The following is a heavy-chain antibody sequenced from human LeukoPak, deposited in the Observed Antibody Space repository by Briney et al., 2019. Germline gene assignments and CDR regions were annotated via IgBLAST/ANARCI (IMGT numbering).Heavy chain of an antibody. V-gene: IGHV4-30-2*01. Sequence: SETLSLTCTVSGGSISSGGYYWSWIRQPPGKGLEWIGYIYHSGSTYYNPSLKSRVTISVDRSKNQFSQKLSSVTAADTAVYYCARVKATDDYGDYAVGSDWFDPWGQGTLVTVSS. J-gene: IGHJ5*02. CDR1: GGSISSGGYY. D-gene: IGHD4-17*01. CDR2: IYHSGST. CDR3: ARVKATDDYGDYAVGSDWFDP.